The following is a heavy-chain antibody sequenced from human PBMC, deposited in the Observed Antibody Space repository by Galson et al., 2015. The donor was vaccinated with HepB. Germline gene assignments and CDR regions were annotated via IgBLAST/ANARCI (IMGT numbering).Heavy chain of an antibody. CDR2: MNPNSGKT. Sequence: SVKVSCKASGYTFTSYDINWVRQATGQGLEWMGWMNPNSGKTGYAQKFQGRVTMTRDTSIGTAYMELSSLRPEDTVVYYCARAAKWHYDFWSGYLSGSWFDPWGQGTLVTVSS. CDR3: ARAAKWHYDFWSGYLSGSWFDP. CDR1: GYTFTSYD. D-gene: IGHD3-3*01. J-gene: IGHJ5*01. V-gene: IGHV1-8*01.